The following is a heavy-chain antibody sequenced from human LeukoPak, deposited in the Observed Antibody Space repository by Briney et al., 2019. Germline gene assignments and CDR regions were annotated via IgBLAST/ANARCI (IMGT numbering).Heavy chain of an antibody. J-gene: IGHJ4*02. D-gene: IGHD3-9*01. CDR3: EKTAYDILTGYLFDY. CDR1: GGTFSNYA. V-gene: IGHV1-69*13. CDR2: IIPIFGTA. Sequence: GASVKVSCKASGGTFSNYAISWVRQAPGQGLELMGGIIPIFGTANYAQKFQGRVTITADESTSTAYMELSSLRSEDTAVYYWEKTAYDILTGYLFDYWGQGTLVTVSS.